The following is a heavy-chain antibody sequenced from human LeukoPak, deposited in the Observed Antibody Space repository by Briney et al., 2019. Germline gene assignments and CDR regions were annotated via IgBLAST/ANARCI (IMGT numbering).Heavy chain of an antibody. J-gene: IGHJ4*02. V-gene: IGHV4-59*01. CDR1: GGSISSYY. D-gene: IGHD3/OR15-3a*01. CDR3: ARAIGDVFSL. Sequence: PSETLSLTCTVSGGSISSYYWSWIRQPPGKRLEWIGHIYYSGSTNYNPSLKSRVTISVDTSRNQFSLKLSSVTAADTAVYYCARAIGDVFSLWGLGTLVTVSS. CDR2: IYYSGST.